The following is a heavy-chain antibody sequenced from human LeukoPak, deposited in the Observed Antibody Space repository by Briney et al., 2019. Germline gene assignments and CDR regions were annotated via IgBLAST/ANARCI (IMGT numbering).Heavy chain of an antibody. J-gene: IGHJ4*02. Sequence: ASVKVSCKASGYTFTGYYMHWVRQAPGQGLEWMGWISAYNGNTNYAQKLQGRVTMTRNTSISTAYMELSSLRSEDTAVYYCATLMGFDYWGQGTLVTVSS. CDR3: ATLMGFDY. V-gene: IGHV1-2*02. CDR2: ISAYNGNT. D-gene: IGHD3-10*01. CDR1: GYTFTGYY.